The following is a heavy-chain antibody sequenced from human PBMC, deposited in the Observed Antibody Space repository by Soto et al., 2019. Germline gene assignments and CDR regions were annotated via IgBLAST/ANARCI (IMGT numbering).Heavy chain of an antibody. Sequence: EVQLLESGGGLVQRGGSQRLSCAASGFTFTSYVMSWVRQAPGKGLEWVAGISGGGSTAFYADSVKGRFTISRDNAKNTVALQIDSLRAEDTAIYYCAKDSNKYSSSLRGRYFDYWGQGTLVTVSS. CDR2: ISGGGSTA. J-gene: IGHJ4*02. D-gene: IGHD3-22*01. CDR1: GFTFTSYV. V-gene: IGHV3-23*01. CDR3: AKDSNKYSSSLRGRYFDY.